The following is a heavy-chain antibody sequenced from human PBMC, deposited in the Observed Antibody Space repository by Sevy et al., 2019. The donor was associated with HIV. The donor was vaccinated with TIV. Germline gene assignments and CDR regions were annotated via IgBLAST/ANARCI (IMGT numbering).Heavy chain of an antibody. D-gene: IGHD2-15*01. CDR1: GYTFSIYR. CDR2: ISPHTGDT. CDR3: ARAFCTGGRGYSLAY. V-gene: IGHV1-18*01. J-gene: IGHJ4*02. Sequence: ASVKVSCKVSGYTFSIYRITWVRQAPGQGLEWMGGISPHTGDTKFAENFQDRVTMSTDTSTATAYMELSSLRSDDTAVYYCARAFCTGGRGYSLAYWGQGTLVTVSS.